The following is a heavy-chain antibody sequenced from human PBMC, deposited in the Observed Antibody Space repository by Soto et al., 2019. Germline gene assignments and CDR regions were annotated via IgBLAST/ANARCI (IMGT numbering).Heavy chain of an antibody. CDR2: INPNGGST. Sequence: QVQLVQSGAEVKKPGASVKISCNASGYTFIHYYLHWVRQAPGQGLEWMAIINPNGGSTNYAQKFQGRVTVTSDTSTTTVSMELNSLESYDTAVYFCARSLLQGDFWGQGTLVTVSS. J-gene: IGHJ4*02. D-gene: IGHD2-21*01. CDR3: ARSLLQGDF. CDR1: GYTFIHYY. V-gene: IGHV1-46*01.